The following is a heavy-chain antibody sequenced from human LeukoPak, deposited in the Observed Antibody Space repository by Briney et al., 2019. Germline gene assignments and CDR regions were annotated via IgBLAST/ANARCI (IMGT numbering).Heavy chain of an antibody. CDR3: ATYTQHFGAPGTDH. V-gene: IGHV3-7*01. CDR1: GFTFSKYW. CDR2: IDKDGSEK. Sequence: PGGSLRLSCAVSGFTFSKYWMRWVRQAPGKGLEWVASIDKDGSEKRYVDSVKGRFTISRDNAKNSVYLQMTSLGAEDTAVYYCATYTQHFGAPGTDHWGQGTLVTVSS. J-gene: IGHJ4*02. D-gene: IGHD3-10*01.